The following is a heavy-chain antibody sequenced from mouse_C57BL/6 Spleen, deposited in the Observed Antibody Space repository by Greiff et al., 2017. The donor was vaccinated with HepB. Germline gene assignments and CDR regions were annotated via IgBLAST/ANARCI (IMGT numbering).Heavy chain of an antibody. CDR3: ARDYYGSSPRWYFDV. D-gene: IGHD1-1*01. J-gene: IGHJ1*03. V-gene: IGHV5-17*01. CDR2: ISSGSSTI. CDR1: GFTFSDYG. Sequence: EVKLVESGGGLVKPGGSLKLSCAASGFTFSDYGMHWVRQAPEKGLEWVAYISSGSSTIYYADTVKGRFTISRDNAKNTLFLQMTSRRSEDTAMYYCARDYYGSSPRWYFDVWGTGTTVTVSS.